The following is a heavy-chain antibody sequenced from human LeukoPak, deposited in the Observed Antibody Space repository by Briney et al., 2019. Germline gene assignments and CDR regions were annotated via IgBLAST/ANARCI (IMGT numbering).Heavy chain of an antibody. CDR1: GGSIRSQY. D-gene: IGHD6-13*01. V-gene: IGHV4-4*07. Sequence: SETLSLTCTVSGGSIRSQYWSWIRQPAGRGLEWLGRIYASGSTSYSPSLKSRVTMSLDTSKNQFSLKLFSVTAADTAVYFCARDVSSWPFFDSWGQGTQVTVSS. CDR3: ARDVSSWPFFDS. J-gene: IGHJ4*02. CDR2: IYASGST.